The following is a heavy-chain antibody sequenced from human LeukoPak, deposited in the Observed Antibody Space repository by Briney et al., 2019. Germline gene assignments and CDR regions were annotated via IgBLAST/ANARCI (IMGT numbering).Heavy chain of an antibody. J-gene: IGHJ6*02. CDR2: INPNSGGT. V-gene: IGHV1-2*06. Sequence: GASVKVSCMASGYTFTGYYMHWVRQAPGQGLEWMGRINPNSGGTNYAQKFQGRVTMTRDTSTSTVYMELSSLKSEDTAVYYCARDSNGMDVWGQGTTVTVSS. CDR3: ARDSNGMDV. D-gene: IGHD2-8*01. CDR1: GYTFTGYY.